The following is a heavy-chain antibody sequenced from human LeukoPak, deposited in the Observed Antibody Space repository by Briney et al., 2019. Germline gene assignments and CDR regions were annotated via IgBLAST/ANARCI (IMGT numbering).Heavy chain of an antibody. J-gene: IGHJ6*02. D-gene: IGHD3-10*01. Sequence: ASVKVSCKASGYTFTSYDINWVRQATGQGLEWMGWMNPNSGNTGYAQKFQGRVTMTRNTSISTAYMELSSLRSEDTAVYYCARGDAVILLWFGELLNGMDVWGQGTTVTVSS. CDR2: MNPNSGNT. CDR1: GYTFTSYD. V-gene: IGHV1-8*01. CDR3: ARGDAVILLWFGELLNGMDV.